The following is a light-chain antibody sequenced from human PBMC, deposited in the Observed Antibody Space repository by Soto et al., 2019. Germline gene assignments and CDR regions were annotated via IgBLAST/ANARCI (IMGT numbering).Light chain of an antibody. V-gene: IGKV3-11*01. CDR1: QSVSSY. Sequence: EIVLTQSPATLSLSPGERATLSCRASQSVSSYLAWYQQKPGQAPRLLIYDASNRATVIPARFSGSGPGTDFTLTISGLEPEDFAGYYCQQRSNWPPYTFGQGTKREI. CDR2: DAS. J-gene: IGKJ2*01. CDR3: QQRSNWPPYT.